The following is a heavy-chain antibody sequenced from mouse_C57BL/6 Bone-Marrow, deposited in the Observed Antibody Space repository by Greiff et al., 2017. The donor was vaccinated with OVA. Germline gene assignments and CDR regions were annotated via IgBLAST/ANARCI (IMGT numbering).Heavy chain of an antibody. CDR2: IHPNSGST. Sequence: VQLQQPGAELVKPGASVKLSCKASGYTFTSYWMHWVKQRPGQGLEWIGMIHPNSGSTNYNEKFTSKATLTVAKSSSTAYMQLSSLTSEDSSVDYCARIPYYYDSSHWYFDVWGTGTTVTVSS. J-gene: IGHJ1*03. V-gene: IGHV1-64*01. CDR3: ARIPYYYDSSHWYFDV. D-gene: IGHD1-1*01. CDR1: GYTFTSYW.